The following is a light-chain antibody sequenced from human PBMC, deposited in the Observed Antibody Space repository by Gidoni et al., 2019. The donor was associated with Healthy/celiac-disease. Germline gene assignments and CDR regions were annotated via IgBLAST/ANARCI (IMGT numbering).Light chain of an antibody. Sequence: DIQMTQSPSTLSASVGDRVTITCRASQSISSRLAWYQQKPGQAPKLLIYDASTLESGVPSRFSGSGSGTEFTLTISSLQPEDFATYYCQQYNSYSRTFGQGTKVEIK. CDR3: QQYNSYSRT. CDR1: QSISSR. J-gene: IGKJ1*01. V-gene: IGKV1-5*01. CDR2: DAS.